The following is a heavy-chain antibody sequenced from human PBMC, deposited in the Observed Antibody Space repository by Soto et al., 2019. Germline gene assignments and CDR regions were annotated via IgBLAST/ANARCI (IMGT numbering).Heavy chain of an antibody. CDR3: ARGVAGSGFDL. CDR2: IYYSGST. J-gene: IGHJ4*02. V-gene: IGHV4-39*02. D-gene: IGHD6-19*01. CDR1: GVYISSSSYY. Sequence: PSETKSHTCTVSGVYISSSSYYWGWIRQPPGKGLEWIGSIYYSGSTYYNPSLKSRITVNPDTSKNHFSLQLNSVTPDDTAVYYCARGVAGSGFDLWGQGTLVTVSS.